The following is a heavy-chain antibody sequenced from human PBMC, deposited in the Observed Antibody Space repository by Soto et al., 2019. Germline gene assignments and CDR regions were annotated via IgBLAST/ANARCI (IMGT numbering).Heavy chain of an antibody. CDR2: ISGTGSKT. CDR3: ARGYCSGGSCLSRGAVDAFDI. D-gene: IGHD2-15*01. J-gene: IGHJ3*02. CDR1: GFTFSTYA. V-gene: IGHV3-23*01. Sequence: GGSLRLSCAASGFTFSTYAMSWVRQAPGKGLEWVSVISGTGSKTYYADSVKGRFTISRDNSKNTLYLQMNSLRAEDTAVYYCARGYCSGGSCLSRGAVDAFDIWGQGTMVTVSS.